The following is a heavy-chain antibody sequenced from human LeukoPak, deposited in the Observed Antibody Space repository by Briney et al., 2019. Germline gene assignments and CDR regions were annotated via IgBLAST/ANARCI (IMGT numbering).Heavy chain of an antibody. J-gene: IGHJ5*02. CDR3: AGGSVDILTGYKEGWFDP. CDR2: IYYSGST. Sequence: SETLSLTCTVSGGSISSYYWSWIRQPPGKGLEWIGYIYYSGSTNYNPSLKSRVTISVDTSKNQFSLKPSSVTAADTAVYYCAGGSVDILTGYKEGWFDPWGQGTLATVSS. D-gene: IGHD3-9*01. V-gene: IGHV4-59*01. CDR1: GGSISSYY.